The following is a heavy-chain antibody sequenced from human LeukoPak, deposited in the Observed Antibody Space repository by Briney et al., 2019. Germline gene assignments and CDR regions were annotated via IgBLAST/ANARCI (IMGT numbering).Heavy chain of an antibody. J-gene: IGHJ4*02. CDR1: GFTFTSSA. D-gene: IGHD1-7*01. Sequence: SVKVSCKASGFTFTSSAVQWVRQARGQRLEWIGWIVVGSGNTNYAQKFQERVTITRDMSTSTAYMELSSLRSEDTAVYYCAAGGLTGTTLFDYWGQGTLVTVSS. V-gene: IGHV1-58*01. CDR2: IVVGSGNT. CDR3: AAGGLTGTTLFDY.